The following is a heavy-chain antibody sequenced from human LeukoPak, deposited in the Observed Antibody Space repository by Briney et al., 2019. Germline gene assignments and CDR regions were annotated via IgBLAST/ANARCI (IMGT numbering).Heavy chain of an antibody. CDR2: INPNSGGT. CDR1: GYTFTSYA. D-gene: IGHD2-8*02. V-gene: IGHV1-2*02. J-gene: IGHJ4*02. Sequence: GASVKVSCKASGYTFTSYAMNWVRQAPGQGLEWMGWINPNSGGTNYAQKFQGRVTMTRDTSISTAYMELSRLRSDDTAVYYCARALVAPLNYFDYWGQGTLVTVSS. CDR3: ARALVAPLNYFDY.